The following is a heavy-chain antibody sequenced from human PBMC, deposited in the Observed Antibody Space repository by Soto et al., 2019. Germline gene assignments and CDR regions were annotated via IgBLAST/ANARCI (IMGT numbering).Heavy chain of an antibody. J-gene: IGHJ4*02. CDR3: ARLPSRHLVDY. CDR2: MFYGVST. Sequence: SLTGTVSGSSINSSGYYWGWIRQPPGKGLEWIGSMFYGVSTYYNPSLKSRVTVSVDTSKNQFSLNLRSVTAADTAVYYCARLPSRHLVDYWGQLPLFPAPS. CDR1: GSSINSSGYY. D-gene: IGHD3-3*02. V-gene: IGHV4-39*01.